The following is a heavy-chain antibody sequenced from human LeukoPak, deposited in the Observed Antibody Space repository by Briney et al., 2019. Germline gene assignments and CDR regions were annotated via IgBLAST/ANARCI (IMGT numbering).Heavy chain of an antibody. V-gene: IGHV3-30*04. D-gene: IGHD5-18*01. J-gene: IGHJ4*02. CDR2: ISSDGWSK. CDR1: GLIFTTYA. CDR3: AKDSSYGLFDY. Sequence: LPGRSLRLSCEASGLIFTTYAMHWVRQAPGKGLEWVAVISSDGWSKYYADSVKGRFTSSRDNSKNTLYLQMNSLRAEDTAVYYCAKDSSYGLFDYWGQGTLVTVSS.